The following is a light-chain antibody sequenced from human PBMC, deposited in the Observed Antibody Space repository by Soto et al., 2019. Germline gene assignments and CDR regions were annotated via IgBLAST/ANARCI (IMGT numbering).Light chain of an antibody. CDR2: KAS. CDR1: QSIGNW. CDR3: QQYNSYV. Sequence: DVQMTQTPSSLSASVGDRVILTCRASQSIGNWLAWYQQKPGKAPKLLIYKASSLESGVPTRFSGSGSWTDFTLTSSSLQPEYFSTYYCQQYNSYVFGPGTKVDIK. V-gene: IGKV1-5*03. J-gene: IGKJ3*01.